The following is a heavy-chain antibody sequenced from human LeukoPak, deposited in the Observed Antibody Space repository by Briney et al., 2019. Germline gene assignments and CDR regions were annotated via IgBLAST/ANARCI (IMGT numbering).Heavy chain of an antibody. CDR1: GFSFDDYA. D-gene: IGHD6-13*01. Sequence: GGSLRLSCAASGFSFDDYARHWVRQAPGKGLEWVSGISWKSGNIDYADSVKGRFTISRDNATNSLYLQMKSLRPEDTALYYCAKAKNPSYSSSWSYYFDYWGPGNLVTVSS. J-gene: IGHJ4*01. CDR2: ISWKSGNI. CDR3: AKAKNPSYSSSWSYYFDY. V-gene: IGHV3-9*01.